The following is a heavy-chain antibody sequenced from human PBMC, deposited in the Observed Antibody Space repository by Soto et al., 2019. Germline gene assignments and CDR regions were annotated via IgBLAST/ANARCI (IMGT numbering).Heavy chain of an antibody. Sequence: SRGSLRLSCAASGFTFVSYWMILCRHAPLKWLEWVANIKQDGSEKYYVDSVKGRFTISRDNAKNSLYLQMNSLRAEDTAVYYCARDRGGSRYNWFDPWGQGTLVTVSS. CDR2: IKQDGSEK. CDR3: ARDRGGSRYNWFDP. J-gene: IGHJ5*02. CDR1: GFTFVSYW. D-gene: IGHD2-15*01. V-gene: IGHV3-7*03.